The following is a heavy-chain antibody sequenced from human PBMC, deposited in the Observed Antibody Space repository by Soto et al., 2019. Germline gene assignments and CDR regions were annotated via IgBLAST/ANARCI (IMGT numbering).Heavy chain of an antibody. Sequence: SETLSLTCDVYGGSFSGNIWTWIRQTPGKGLQWIGQINHSGSANYNPSLKSRVTISVHTSNSQFSLELSSVTAADTAVYYCARGLITGSQCSGAWYYFDSWGQGTRVTVSS. J-gene: IGHJ4*02. CDR1: GGSFSGNI. V-gene: IGHV4-34*01. CDR2: INHSGSA. CDR3: ARGLITGSQCSGAWYYFDS. D-gene: IGHD1-26*01.